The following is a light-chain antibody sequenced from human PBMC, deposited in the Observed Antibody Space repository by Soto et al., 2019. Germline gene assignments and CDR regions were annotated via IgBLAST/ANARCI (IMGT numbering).Light chain of an antibody. J-gene: IGLJ2*01. CDR1: SGHSSYA. V-gene: IGLV4-69*01. Sequence: QLVLTQSPSASASLGASVKLTCTLSSGHSSYAIAWHQQQPEKGPRYLMKLSSDGSHSKGDGIPDRFSGSSSGAERYLTISRLQSEDEADYYRQTWDTGARAVFGGGTKLTVL. CDR3: QTWDTGARAV. CDR2: LSSDGSH.